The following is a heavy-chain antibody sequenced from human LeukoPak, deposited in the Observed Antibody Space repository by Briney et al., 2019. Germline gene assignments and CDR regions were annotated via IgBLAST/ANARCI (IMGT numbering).Heavy chain of an antibody. CDR2: IIPIFGSA. Sequence: SVKVSCKASGGTFSSYTITWVRQAPGQGLEWMGGIIPIFGSANYAQKFQGRVTITADESTSTAYMELSSLRSEDTAVYYCARGRDGYNLDAFDIWGQGTMVTVSS. CDR3: ARGRDGYNLDAFDI. V-gene: IGHV1-69*13. J-gene: IGHJ3*02. D-gene: IGHD5-24*01. CDR1: GGTFSSYT.